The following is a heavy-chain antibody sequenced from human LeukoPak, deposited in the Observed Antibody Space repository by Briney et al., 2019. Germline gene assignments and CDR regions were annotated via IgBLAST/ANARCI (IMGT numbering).Heavy chain of an antibody. CDR3: ARGVTMVRGVWDYGMDV. V-gene: IGHV4-59*01. J-gene: IGHJ6*02. CDR1: GGSISSYY. CDR2: IYYSGST. D-gene: IGHD3-10*01. Sequence: SETLSLTCAVSGGSISSYYWSWMRQPPGKGLEWIGYIYYSGSTNSNPSLKSRVTISVDTSKNQFSLKLNSVTAADTAVYYCARGVTMVRGVWDYGMDVWGHGTTVTVSS.